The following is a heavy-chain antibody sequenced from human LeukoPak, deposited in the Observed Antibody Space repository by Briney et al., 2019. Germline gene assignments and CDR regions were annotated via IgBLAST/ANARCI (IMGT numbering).Heavy chain of an antibody. Sequence: GGSLRLSCAASGFIFSTYSMNLVRQAPGKGLEWVSYISSSSSTIYYADSVKGRFTISRDNAEYSLYLQMNSLGAEDTAVYYCARDDHYNYYYMDVWGKGTTVTVSS. V-gene: IGHV3-48*01. CDR2: ISSSSSTI. CDR1: GFIFSTYS. J-gene: IGHJ6*03. CDR3: ARDDHYNYYYMDV.